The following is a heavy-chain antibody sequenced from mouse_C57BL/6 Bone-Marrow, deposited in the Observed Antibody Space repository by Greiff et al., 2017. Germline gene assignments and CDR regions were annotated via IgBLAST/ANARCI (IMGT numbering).Heavy chain of an antibody. D-gene: IGHD1-1*01. CDR3: AAITTVVDYYAMDY. Sequence: EVQLQQSGPVLVKPGASVKMSCKASGYTFTDYYMNWVKQSHGKSLEWIGVIYPYNGGTSYNQKFKGKATLTVDKSSSTAYMELNSLTSEDSAVYYCAAITTVVDYYAMDYWGQGTSVTVSS. CDR2: IYPYNGGT. CDR1: GYTFTDYY. J-gene: IGHJ4*01. V-gene: IGHV1-19*01.